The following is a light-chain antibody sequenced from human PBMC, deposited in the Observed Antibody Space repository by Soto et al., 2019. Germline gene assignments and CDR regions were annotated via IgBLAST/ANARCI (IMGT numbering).Light chain of an antibody. V-gene: IGLV1-51*01. CDR1: NSNIGNHY. CDR3: GTWDSSLSAVV. J-gene: IGLJ2*01. CDR2: DNT. Sequence: QSVLTQPPSVSAAPGQKVTISCSGSNSNIGNHYVAWYRQLPGTAPKLLIYDNTHRPSGIPDRVSGSKSGTSATLGITGLQTGDEAVYYCGTWDSSLSAVVFGGGTKLTVL.